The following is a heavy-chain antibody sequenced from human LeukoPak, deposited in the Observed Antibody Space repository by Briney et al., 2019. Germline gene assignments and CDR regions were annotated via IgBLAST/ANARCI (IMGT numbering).Heavy chain of an antibody. J-gene: IGHJ4*02. V-gene: IGHV4-59*01. CDR3: SEGYFEPFDH. CDR1: GVSFSTSH. D-gene: IGHD2/OR15-2a*01. CDR2: LSYTGKT. Sequence: SETLSLTCNVSGVSFSTSHGYWIRQRPGKGQGWIGCLSYTGKTDYNPSLKSRVSITLGSSNNHFSLKLTSVTASDTAVYYCSEGYFEPFDHWGQGILVTVSS.